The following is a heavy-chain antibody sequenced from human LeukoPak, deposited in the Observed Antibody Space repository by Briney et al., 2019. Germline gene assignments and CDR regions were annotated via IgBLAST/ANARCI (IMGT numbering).Heavy chain of an antibody. D-gene: IGHD3-10*01. CDR2: ISGSGGST. CDR1: RFTFSSCA. V-gene: IGHV3-23*01. CDR3: ARADYYGSGVNWFDP. Sequence: GGPLRLSCAVSRFTFSSCAMSWVRQAPGKGLEWVSAISGSGGSTYYADSVKGRFTISRDNAKNSLYLQMNSLRAEDTAVYYCARADYYGSGVNWFDPWGQGTLVTVSS. J-gene: IGHJ5*02.